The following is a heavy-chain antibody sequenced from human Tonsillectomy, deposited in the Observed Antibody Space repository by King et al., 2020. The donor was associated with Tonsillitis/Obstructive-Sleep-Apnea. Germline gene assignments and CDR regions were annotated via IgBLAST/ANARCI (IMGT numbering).Heavy chain of an antibody. CDR3: ARERYCSGGSCYYFDY. J-gene: IGHJ4*02. CDR1: GFTFSSYS. CDR2: ISSSSSTI. V-gene: IGHV3-48*02. Sequence: VQLVESGGGLVQPGGSLRLSCAASGFTFSSYSMNWVRQAPGKGLEWVSYISSSSSTIYYAASVKGRFTISRDNAKNSLYLQMNSLRDEDTAVYYCARERYCSGGSCYYFDYWGQGTLVTVSS. D-gene: IGHD2-15*01.